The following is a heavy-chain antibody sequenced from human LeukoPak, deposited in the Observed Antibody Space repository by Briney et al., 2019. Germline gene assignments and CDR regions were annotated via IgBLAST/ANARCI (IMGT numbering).Heavy chain of an antibody. CDR3: ARGLGGRWDYYYYYYTDV. CDR2: INHSGST. J-gene: IGHJ6*03. V-gene: IGHV4-34*01. CDR1: GGSFSGYY. D-gene: IGHD1-26*01. Sequence: SETLSLTCAVYGGSFSGYYWSWIRQPPGKGLEWIGEINHSGSTNYNPSLKSRVTISADTSKNQFSLKLSSVTAADTAVYYCARGLGGRWDYYYYYYTDVWGKGTTVTVSS.